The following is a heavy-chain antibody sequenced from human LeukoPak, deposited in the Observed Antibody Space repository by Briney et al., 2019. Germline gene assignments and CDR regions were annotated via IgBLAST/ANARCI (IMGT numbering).Heavy chain of an antibody. V-gene: IGHV3-23*01. CDR3: AKARGTTGWLPYFDY. CDR1: GFTFSSYA. CDR2: VNDGGDNT. Sequence: GGSLRLSCSASGFTFSSYAMSWVRQAPGKGLEWVSSVNDGGDNTYYADYLRGRFTVSRDNSRNTLWLQMNSLRAEDTAVYYCAKARGTTGWLPYFDYWGQGALVTVSS. D-gene: IGHD6-19*01. J-gene: IGHJ4*02.